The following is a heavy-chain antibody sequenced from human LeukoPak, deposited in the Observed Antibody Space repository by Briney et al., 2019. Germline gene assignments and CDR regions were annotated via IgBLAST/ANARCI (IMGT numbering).Heavy chain of an antibody. CDR1: GLTFSKAW. D-gene: IGHD3-16*01. CDR2: IKSKTAGGTI. CDR3: TTETF. Sequence: GGSLRLSCAASGLTFSKAWMTWVRQAPGKGLEWVGRIKSKTAGGTIEYAAPVRGRFTISRGDSKNTFYVQMNSLKTEDTAVYYCTTETFWGQGTLVTVSS. V-gene: IGHV3-15*01. J-gene: IGHJ4*02.